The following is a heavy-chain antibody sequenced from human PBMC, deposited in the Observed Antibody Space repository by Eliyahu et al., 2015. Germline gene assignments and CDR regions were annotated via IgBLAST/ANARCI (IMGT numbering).Heavy chain of an antibody. CDR3: ATRAAYFYGVGTFNY. Sequence: SVKVSCKASGYTFTDYALHWVRQAPGQRLEWMGWVNPGNGNTKYSQNFQGRVTITSDTSASTVYIELSSLTSGDTAAYYCATRAAYFYGVGTFNYWGQGTLVTVSS. D-gene: IGHD3-10*01. V-gene: IGHV1-3*01. J-gene: IGHJ4*02. CDR1: GYTFTDYA. CDR2: VNPGNGNT.